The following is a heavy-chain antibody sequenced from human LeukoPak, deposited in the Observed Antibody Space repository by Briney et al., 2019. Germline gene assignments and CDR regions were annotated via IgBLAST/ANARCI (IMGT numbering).Heavy chain of an antibody. D-gene: IGHD6-19*01. J-gene: IGHJ4*02. V-gene: IGHV3-23*01. CDR1: GFAFSSYA. CDR3: AKCDPSSGWLIDY. Sequence: GGSLRLSCAASGFAFSSYAMSWLRQAPGKGLEGVSAISGSGGSTYYADSVKGRLTISRDNSKNTLYLQMNSLRAEDTAVYYCAKCDPSSGWLIDYWGQGTLVTVSS. CDR2: ISGSGGST.